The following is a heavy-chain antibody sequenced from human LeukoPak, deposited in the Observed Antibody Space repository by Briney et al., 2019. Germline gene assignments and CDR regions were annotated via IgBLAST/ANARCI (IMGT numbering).Heavy chain of an antibody. J-gene: IGHJ6*04. CDR3: ARLYPFPPQDYGDYRNPSMDV. V-gene: IGHV4-38-2*02. CDR2: IYYSGST. Sequence: PSETLSLTCTVSGYSISSGYYWGWIRQPPGKGLEWIGSIYYSGSTYYNPSLKSRVTISVDTSKNHFSLKLSSVTAADTAVYYCARLYPFPPQDYGDYRNPSMDVWGKGTTVTISS. CDR1: GYSISSGYY. D-gene: IGHD4-17*01.